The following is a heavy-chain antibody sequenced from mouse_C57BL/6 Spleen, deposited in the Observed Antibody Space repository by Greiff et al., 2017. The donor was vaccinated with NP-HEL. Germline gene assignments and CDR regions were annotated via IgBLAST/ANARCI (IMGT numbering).Heavy chain of an antibody. CDR3: ARIGTEFAY. Sequence: VQLQQSGAELAKPGASVKLSCKASGYTFTDYNMHWVKQSHGKSLEWIGYINPNNGGTSYNQKFKGKATLTVNKSSSTAYMELRSLTSEDSAVYYCARIGTEFAYWGQGTLVTVSA. CDR1: GYTFTDYN. V-gene: IGHV1-22*01. J-gene: IGHJ3*01. CDR2: INPNNGGT. D-gene: IGHD3-3*01.